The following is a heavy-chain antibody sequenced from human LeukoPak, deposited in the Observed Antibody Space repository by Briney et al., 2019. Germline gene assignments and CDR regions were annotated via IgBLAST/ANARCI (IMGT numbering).Heavy chain of an antibody. CDR1: GFTFSSYA. V-gene: IGHV3-23*01. Sequence: GGSLRLSCAASGFTFSSYALSRVRQAPGKGLDWVSGISGSGGSTYYADSVKGRFTISRDNSKDTLYLQMSSLRAEDTAVYYCARGRGGPTGLNYFDYWGQGTLVTVSS. CDR2: ISGSGGST. CDR3: ARGRGGPTGLNYFDY. J-gene: IGHJ4*02. D-gene: IGHD1-1*01.